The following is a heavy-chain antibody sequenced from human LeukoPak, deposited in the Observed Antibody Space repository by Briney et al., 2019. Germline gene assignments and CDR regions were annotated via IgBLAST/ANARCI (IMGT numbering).Heavy chain of an antibody. CDR3: ARAFRDGYNLYYFDY. V-gene: IGHV4-59*01. CDR2: IYYSGST. Sequence: SETLSLTCTVSGGSISSYYWSWVRQPPGKGLEGIGYIYYSGSTNYNPSLKSRVTISVDTSKNQFSLKLSSVPAADTAVYYCARAFRDGYNLYYFDYWGQGTLVTVSS. CDR1: GGSISSYY. D-gene: IGHD5-24*01. J-gene: IGHJ4*02.